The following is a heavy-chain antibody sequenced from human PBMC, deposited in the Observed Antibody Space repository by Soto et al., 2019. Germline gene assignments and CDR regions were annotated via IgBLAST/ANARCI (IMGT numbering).Heavy chain of an antibody. D-gene: IGHD6-13*01. CDR1: GFTFSGSA. CDR2: IRSKANSYAT. Sequence: GGSLRLSCAASGFTFSGSAMHWVRQASGKGLEWVGRIRSKANSYATAYAASVKGRFTISRDDSKNTAYRQMNSLKTEDTAVYYCTSSSWYPDYYYGMDVWGQGTTVTVSS. CDR3: TSSSWYPDYYYGMDV. J-gene: IGHJ6*02. V-gene: IGHV3-73*01.